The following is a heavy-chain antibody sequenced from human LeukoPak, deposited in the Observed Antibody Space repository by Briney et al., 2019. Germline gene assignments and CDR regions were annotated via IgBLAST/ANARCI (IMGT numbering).Heavy chain of an antibody. V-gene: IGHV3-21*01. CDR3: VRDANPTLGYPCFDI. J-gene: IGHJ3*02. Sequence: PGGSLRLSCVASGFTFSSHTMDWVRLVPGKGLEWVASIGYSGVYIYYANSVEGRFTISRDNGRKSLYLQMNSLRAEDTALYYCVRDANPTLGYPCFDIWGQGTMVTVSS. D-gene: IGHD3-9*01. CDR1: GFTFSSHT. CDR2: IGYSGVYI.